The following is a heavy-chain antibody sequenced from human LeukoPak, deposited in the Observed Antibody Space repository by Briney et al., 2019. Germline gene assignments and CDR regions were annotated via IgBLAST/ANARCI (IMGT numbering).Heavy chain of an antibody. CDR1: GFTFSTYR. CDR3: ARDSAYYYYMDV. D-gene: IGHD4/OR15-4a*01. CDR2: IKQDGSEK. J-gene: IGHJ6*03. Sequence: GGSLRLSCAASGFTFSTYRMSWVRQAPGKGLEWVANIKQDGSEKHYVDSVKGRFTISRDNAKNSLYLQMNSLRAEDTAVYYCARDSAYYYYMDVWGKGTTVTVSS. V-gene: IGHV3-7*01.